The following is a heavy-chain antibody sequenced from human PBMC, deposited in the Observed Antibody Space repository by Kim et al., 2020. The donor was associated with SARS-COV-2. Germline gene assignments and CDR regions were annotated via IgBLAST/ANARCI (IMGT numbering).Heavy chain of an antibody. CDR2: ISAYNGNT. J-gene: IGHJ4*02. CDR1: GYTFTSYG. Sequence: ASVKVSCKASGYTFTSYGISWVRQVPGQGLEWMGWISAYNGNTNYAQKLQGRVTMTTDTSTSTAYMELRSLRSDDTAVYYCASTRITIFGVVIALDYWGQGTLVTVSS. CDR3: ASTRITIFGVVIALDY. D-gene: IGHD3-3*01. V-gene: IGHV1-18*01.